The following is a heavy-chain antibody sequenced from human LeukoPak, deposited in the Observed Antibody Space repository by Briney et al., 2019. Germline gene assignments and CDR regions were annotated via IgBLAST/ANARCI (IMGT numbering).Heavy chain of an antibody. D-gene: IGHD2-15*01. J-gene: IGHJ2*01. CDR1: GYTFTGNH. V-gene: IGHV1-2*02. CDR3: AKEADIVSFDL. Sequence: GASVKVSCKASGYTFTGNHVHWVRQAPGQGLEWMGWNDPNSGGTKYAQKFQDRVTMTSDTSISTAYMELSGLRSDDTAVYFCAKEADIVSFDLWGRGTLVTVSS. CDR2: NDPNSGGT.